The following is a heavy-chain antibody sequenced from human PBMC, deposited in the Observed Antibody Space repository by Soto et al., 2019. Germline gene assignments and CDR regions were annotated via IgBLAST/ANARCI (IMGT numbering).Heavy chain of an antibody. D-gene: IGHD2-15*01. CDR1: GFTFSSYG. V-gene: IGHV3-33*01. CDR2: IWYDGSNK. Sequence: GGSLRLSCAASGFTFSSYGMHWVRQAPGKGLEWVTAIWYDGSNKYYADSVKGRFTISRDNSKNTLYLQMNSLRAEDTAVYYCARDYRMVAWLGAFDIWGHGTMVTVSS. J-gene: IGHJ3*02. CDR3: ARDYRMVAWLGAFDI.